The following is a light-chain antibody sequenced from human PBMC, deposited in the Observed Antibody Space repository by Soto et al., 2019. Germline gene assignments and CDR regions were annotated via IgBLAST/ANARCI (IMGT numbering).Light chain of an antibody. J-gene: IGKJ4*01. V-gene: IGKV3-11*01. Sequence: EIVLTQSPATLSLSPGERATLSCRASQSVYSYLVWYQQKPGQAPRLLIYDASTRATGIPARFSGSGSGTDITLTISSLEPEDLAVYYCQQRSNWPLTFGGGTKVEIK. CDR3: QQRSNWPLT. CDR2: DAS. CDR1: QSVYSY.